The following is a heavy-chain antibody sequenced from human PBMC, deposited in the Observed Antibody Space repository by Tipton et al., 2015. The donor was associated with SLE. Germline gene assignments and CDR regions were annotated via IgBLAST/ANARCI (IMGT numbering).Heavy chain of an antibody. CDR3: VRDGDYHDNSGYYFEY. Sequence: TLSLTCSVSDDSISTHYWNWIRQSAGKGLEWIGRIYTSGGINYNPSLNSRVTMSVDTSRNQLSLKVRSVTAADTAIYYCVRDGDYHDNSGYYFEYWGQGALVTVSS. CDR1: DDSISTHY. D-gene: IGHD3-22*01. J-gene: IGHJ4*02. V-gene: IGHV4-4*07. CDR2: IYTSGGI.